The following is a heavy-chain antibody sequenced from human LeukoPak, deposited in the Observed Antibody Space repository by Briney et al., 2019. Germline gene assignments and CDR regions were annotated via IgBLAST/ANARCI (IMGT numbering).Heavy chain of an antibody. J-gene: IGHJ4*02. Sequence: PGRSLRLSCAASGFTFSSYGMHWVRQAPGKGLEWVAVISYDGSNKYSADSVKGRFTISRDNSKNTLYLQMNSLRAEDTAVYYCANYGECYYFYYWGQGTLVSVSS. D-gene: IGHD4-17*01. CDR2: ISYDGSNK. CDR1: GFTFSSYG. V-gene: IGHV3-30*18. CDR3: ANYGECYYFYY.